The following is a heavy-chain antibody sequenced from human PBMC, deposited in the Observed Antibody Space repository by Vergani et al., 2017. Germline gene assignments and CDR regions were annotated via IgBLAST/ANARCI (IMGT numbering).Heavy chain of an antibody. CDR3: ARXRGYCTNGVCSGFRTPELYYYYYGMDV. D-gene: IGHD2-8*01. CDR2: ISWNSGSR. V-gene: IGHV3-9*01. J-gene: IGHJ6*02. CDR1: GFTFDDYA. Sequence: EVQLVESGGGLVQPGRSLRLSCAASGFTFDDYAMHWVRQAPGKGLEWVSGISWNSGSRGYADSVKGRFTISSDNAKNFRYLQMNSLRAEDTALYYCARXRGYCTNGVCSGFRTPELYYYYYGMDVWGQGTTVTVSS.